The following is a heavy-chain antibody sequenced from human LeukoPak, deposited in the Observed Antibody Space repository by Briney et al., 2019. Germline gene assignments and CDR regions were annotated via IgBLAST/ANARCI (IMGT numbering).Heavy chain of an antibody. CDR1: GGSISSYY. V-gene: IGHV4-34*01. CDR3: ARRGADGSDGFLEWLPPHYCYMDV. J-gene: IGHJ6*03. CDR2: INHSGST. Sequence: SETLSLTCTVSGGSISSYYWSWIRQPPGKGLEWIGEINHSGSTNYNPSLKSRVIISVDTSKNQFSLKLSSVTAADTAVYYCARRGADGSDGFLEWLPPHYCYMDVWGKGTTVTVSS. D-gene: IGHD3-3*01.